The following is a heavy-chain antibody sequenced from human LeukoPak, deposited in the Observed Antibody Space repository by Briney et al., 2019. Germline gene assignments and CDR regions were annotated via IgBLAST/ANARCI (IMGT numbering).Heavy chain of an antibody. D-gene: IGHD6-13*01. CDR2: IYTSGST. Sequence: PSETPSLTCTVSGGSISSYYWSWIRQPAGKGLEWIGRIYTSGSTNYNPSLKSRVTMSVDTSKNQFSLKLSSVTAADTAVYYCARLRRQLVPGRYFDLWGRGTLVTVSS. V-gene: IGHV4-4*07. J-gene: IGHJ2*01. CDR1: GGSISSYY. CDR3: ARLRRQLVPGRYFDL.